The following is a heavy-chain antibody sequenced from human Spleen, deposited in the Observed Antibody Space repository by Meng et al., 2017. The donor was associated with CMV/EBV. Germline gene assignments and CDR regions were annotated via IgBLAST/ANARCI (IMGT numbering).Heavy chain of an antibody. CDR1: GFTFSTYG. Sequence: GESLKISCAASGFTFSTYGMHWVRQAPGKGLEWVTFIRYDGGNKYYADSVKGRFTISRDNSKNSLYLQMNSLRAEDTAVYYCARLDSDRYFDYWGQGTLVTVSS. CDR3: ARLDSDRYFDY. CDR2: IRYDGGNK. D-gene: IGHD3-9*01. V-gene: IGHV3-30*02. J-gene: IGHJ4*02.